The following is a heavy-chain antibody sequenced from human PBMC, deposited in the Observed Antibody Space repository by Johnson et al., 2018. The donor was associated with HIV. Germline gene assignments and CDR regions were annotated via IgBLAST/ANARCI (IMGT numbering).Heavy chain of an antibody. J-gene: IGHJ3*02. CDR1: GFTFSDYY. D-gene: IGHD2-8*02. CDR2: ISSSGSTI. CDR3: AKLHCAGGVCNFDILYDSFDT. V-gene: IGHV3-11*04. Sequence: QEQLVESGGGLVKPGGSLRLSCAASGFTFSDYYMSWIRQAPGRGLEWVSYISSSGSTIYYADSVKGRFTISRDNAKNSLYLQMNSLRADDTAVYYCAKLHCAGGVCNFDILYDSFDTWGHGTMVTVSS.